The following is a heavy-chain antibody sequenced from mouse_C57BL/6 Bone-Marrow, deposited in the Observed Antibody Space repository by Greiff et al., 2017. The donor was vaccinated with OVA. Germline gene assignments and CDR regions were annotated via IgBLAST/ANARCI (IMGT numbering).Heavy chain of an antibody. D-gene: IGHD4-1*01. Sequence: VQLKQSGPELVKPGASVKISCKASGYSFTGYYMTWVKQSPEKSLEWIGEINPSTGGTTYNQKFKAKATLTVDKSSSTAYMQLKSLTSEYSAVYYCARGGTSPFAYWGQGTLVTVSA. CDR1: GYSFTGYY. CDR3: ARGGTSPFAY. CDR2: INPSTGGT. V-gene: IGHV1-42*01. J-gene: IGHJ3*01.